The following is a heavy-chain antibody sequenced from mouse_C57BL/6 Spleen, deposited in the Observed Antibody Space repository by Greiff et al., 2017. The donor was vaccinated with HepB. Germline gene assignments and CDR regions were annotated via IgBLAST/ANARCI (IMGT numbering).Heavy chain of an antibody. Sequence: EVQLQESGPGLVKPSQSLSLTCSVTGYSITSGYYWNWIRQFPGNKLEWMGYISYDGSNNYNPSLKNRISITRDTSKNQFFLKLNSVTTEDTATYYCASNRYSGFAYWGQGTLVTVSA. CDR1: GYSITSGYY. V-gene: IGHV3-6*01. CDR2: ISYDGSN. CDR3: ASNRYSGFAY. J-gene: IGHJ3*01. D-gene: IGHD1-1*01.